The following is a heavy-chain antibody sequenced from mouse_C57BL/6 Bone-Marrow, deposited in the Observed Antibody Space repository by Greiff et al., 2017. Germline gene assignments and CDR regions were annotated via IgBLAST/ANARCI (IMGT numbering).Heavy chain of an antibody. CDR2: IDPENGDT. J-gene: IGHJ4*01. Sequence: VQLQQSAAELVRPGASVKLSCTASGFNIKDDYMHWVKQRTEQGLAWIGWIDPENGDTEDASKFQGKATITADTSSNTAYLQLSSLTSEDTAVYYCTTGGSDFSMHYWGQGTSVTGSS. V-gene: IGHV14-4*01. D-gene: IGHD2-13*01. CDR3: TTGGSDFSMHY. CDR1: GFNIKDDY.